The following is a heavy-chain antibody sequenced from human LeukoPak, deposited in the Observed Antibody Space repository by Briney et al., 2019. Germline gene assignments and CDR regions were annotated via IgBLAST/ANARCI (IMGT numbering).Heavy chain of an antibody. CDR3: VRDGREGFDI. V-gene: IGHV3-48*04. J-gene: IGHJ3*02. CDR1: GFAFNIYS. Sequence: GGSLRLSCVASGFAFNIYSMNWVRQAPGKGLEWVSYIKYDSSTIYYGDSVKGRFTTSRDNVKNSLYLQVSSLRAEDTAVYYCVRDGREGFDIWGHGTLVIVSS. CDR2: IKYDSSTI. D-gene: IGHD5-24*01.